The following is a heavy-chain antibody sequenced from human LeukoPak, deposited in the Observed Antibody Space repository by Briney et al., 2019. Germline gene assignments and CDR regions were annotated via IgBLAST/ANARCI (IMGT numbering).Heavy chain of an antibody. V-gene: IGHV4-34*01. CDR2: INHRGST. J-gene: IGHJ3*02. D-gene: IGHD4-23*01. Sequence: SETLSLTCAVYGGSFSGYYWSWIRQPPGKGLEWIGEINHRGSTNYNPSLKSRVTISVDTSKNQFSLKLSSVTAADTAVYYCANLYYGGHSDGAFDIWGQGTMVTVSS. CDR3: ANLYYGGHSDGAFDI. CDR1: GGSFSGYY.